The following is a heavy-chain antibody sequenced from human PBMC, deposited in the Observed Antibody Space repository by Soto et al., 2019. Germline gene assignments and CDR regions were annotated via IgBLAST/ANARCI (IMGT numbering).Heavy chain of an antibody. V-gene: IGHV3-13*01. J-gene: IGHJ4*02. D-gene: IGHD5-12*01. CDR1: GFTFSSYD. Sequence: GGSLRLSCAASGFTFSSYDMHWVRQAPGKGLEWVSAIGTAGDTYYPGSVKGRFTISRENAKNSLYLQMNSLRAEDTAVYYCARGHELWSGYAFDYWGQGTLVTVSS. CDR3: ARGHELWSGYAFDY. CDR2: IGTAGDT.